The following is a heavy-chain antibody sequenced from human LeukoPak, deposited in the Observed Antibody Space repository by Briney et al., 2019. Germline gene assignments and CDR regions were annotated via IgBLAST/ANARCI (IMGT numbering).Heavy chain of an antibody. CDR1: GTSFIHYY. J-gene: IGHJ3*02. CDR2: INHSGST. CDR3: ARDVPPHAFDI. V-gene: IGHV4-34*01. Sequence: SETLSLTCNVSGTSFIHYYWSWIRQTPEKGLEWIGEINHSGSTNYNPSLKSRVTISVDTSKNQFSLKLSSVTAADTAVYYCARDVPPHAFDIWGQGTMVTVSS.